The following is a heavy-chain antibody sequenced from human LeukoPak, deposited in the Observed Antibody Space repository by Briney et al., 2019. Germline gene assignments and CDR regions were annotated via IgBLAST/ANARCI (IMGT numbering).Heavy chain of an antibody. V-gene: IGHV4-59*01. CDR1: GGSMSGFF. CDR2: IYYSGSST. CDR3: ARTSRHFYSSGTNLTPWPAGMDV. Sequence: SETLSLTCTVSGGSMSGFFWTWIRQPPGRELEWIGSIYYSGSSTKYNPSLKSRVTISVDTSKSQFSLTLNSATAADTAVYYCARTSRHFYSSGTNLTPWPAGMDVWGQGTTVTVSS. J-gene: IGHJ6*02. D-gene: IGHD3-10*01.